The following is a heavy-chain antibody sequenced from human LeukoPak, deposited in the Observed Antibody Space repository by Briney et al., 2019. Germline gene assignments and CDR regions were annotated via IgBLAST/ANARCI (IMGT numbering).Heavy chain of an antibody. CDR1: GFTFSSYA. Sequence: PGGSLRLSCAASGFTFSSYAMSWVRQAPGKGLEWVSAVSGSGGSTYYADSVKGRFTISRDNSKNTLYLQMNSLRAEDTAVYYCARGYYYDSSGYLPDYWGQGTLVTVSS. D-gene: IGHD3-22*01. J-gene: IGHJ4*02. V-gene: IGHV3-23*01. CDR3: ARGYYYDSSGYLPDY. CDR2: VSGSGGST.